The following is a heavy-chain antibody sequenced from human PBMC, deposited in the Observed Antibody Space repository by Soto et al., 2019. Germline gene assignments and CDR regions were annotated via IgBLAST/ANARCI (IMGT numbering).Heavy chain of an antibody. D-gene: IGHD3-10*01. CDR2: IIPILGIP. V-gene: IGHV1-69*02. J-gene: IGHJ6*01. CDR3: ARITMVRRTFYTHMDL. Sequence: QVQLVQSGAEVKKPGSSVKVSCKASGGTFSSYTISWVRQAPGQGLEWMGRIIPILGIPNYAQKFQGRVTMTADESTSAAYVQLSSLGSEDTSLYYCARITMVRRTFYTHMDLWGQGTTVTVSS. CDR1: GGTFSSYT.